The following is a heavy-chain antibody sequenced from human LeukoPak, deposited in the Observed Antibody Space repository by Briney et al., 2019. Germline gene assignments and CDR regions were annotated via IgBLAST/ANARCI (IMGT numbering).Heavy chain of an antibody. D-gene: IGHD2-15*01. Sequence: GGSLRLSCAASGFTFSSYSMKWVRQAPGKGLEWVSSISSSSSYIYYADSVKGRFTISRDNAKNSLYLQMNSLRAEDTAVYYCARAYCSGGSCSDDYWGQGTLVTVSS. CDR1: GFTFSSYS. CDR3: ARAYCSGGSCSDDY. V-gene: IGHV3-21*01. CDR2: ISSSSSYI. J-gene: IGHJ4*02.